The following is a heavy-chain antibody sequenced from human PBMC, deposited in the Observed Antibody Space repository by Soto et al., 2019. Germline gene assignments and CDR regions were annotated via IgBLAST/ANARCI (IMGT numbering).Heavy chain of an antibody. J-gene: IGHJ6*02. CDR2: ISSSSSTI. D-gene: IGHD3-3*01. CDR3: ARDLRRFLNRSNGMDV. V-gene: IGHV3-48*02. Sequence: GGSLRLSCAASGFTFSSYSMNWVRQAPGKGLEWVSYISSSSSTIYYADSVKGRFTISRDNAKNSLYLQMNSLRDEDTVLYYCARDLRRFLNRSNGMDVWGQGTTVTVSS. CDR1: GFTFSSYS.